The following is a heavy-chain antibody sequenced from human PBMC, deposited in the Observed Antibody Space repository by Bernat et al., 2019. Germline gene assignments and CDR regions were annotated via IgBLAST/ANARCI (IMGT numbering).Heavy chain of an antibody. CDR1: GYTFTCYS. V-gene: IGHV1-2*02. J-gene: IGHJ5*02. Sequence: QVQLVQSGAEVKKPGASVKVSCKASGYTFTCYSMHWVRQAPGQGLEWMGWINPNSGGTNYAQKSQGKVTMTRDTSIRTAYIELCRLGFDDTAVYYCAREIVGYPRRWFDPWGQGALVTVSS. CDR3: AREIVGYPRRWFDP. CDR2: INPNSGGT. D-gene: IGHD2/OR15-2a*01.